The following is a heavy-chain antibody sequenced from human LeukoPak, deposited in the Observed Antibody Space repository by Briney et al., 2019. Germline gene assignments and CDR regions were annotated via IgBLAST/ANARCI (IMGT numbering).Heavy chain of an antibody. J-gene: IGHJ4*02. CDR1: GASVYSYY. V-gene: IGHV4-59*02. Sequence: SETLSLTCTVSGASVYSYYWSWIRQPPGKGLEWIGYGHNSGSTSYNPSLKSRVTISVDTSKNQFSLRVYFVTAADTAVYYCASSSPAHDYWGQGTLVTVSS. CDR3: ASSSPAHDY. D-gene: IGHD6-6*01. CDR2: GHNSGST.